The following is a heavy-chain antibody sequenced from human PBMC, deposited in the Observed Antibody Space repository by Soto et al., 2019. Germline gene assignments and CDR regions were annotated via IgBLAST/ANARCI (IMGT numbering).Heavy chain of an antibody. CDR2: IYYSGRT. CDR3: ARDRCSGGSCYPDY. CDR1: GGSISSYY. J-gene: IGHJ4*02. V-gene: IGHV4-59*01. D-gene: IGHD2-15*01. Sequence: LSLTCTGSGGSISSYYWSWIRQPPGKRLEWIGYIYYSGRTNYNPSLKSRVTISVDTSKNQFSLKLSSVTAADTAVYYCARDRCSGGSCYPDYWGQGTLVTVSS.